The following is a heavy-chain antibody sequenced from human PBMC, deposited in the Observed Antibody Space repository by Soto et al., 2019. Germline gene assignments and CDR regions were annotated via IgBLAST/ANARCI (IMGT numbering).Heavy chain of an antibody. V-gene: IGHV4-34*01. Sequence: SETLSLTCAVYGGSFSGYYWSWIRQPPGKGLEWIGEINHSGSTNYNPSLKSRETIAGDTSKNQFSLKLSSVTAADTAVYYWARGKGYCSSTSCPGPVGWFDPWGQGTLVTVSS. CDR2: INHSGST. CDR3: ARGKGYCSSTSCPGPVGWFDP. J-gene: IGHJ5*02. D-gene: IGHD2-2*01. CDR1: GGSFSGYY.